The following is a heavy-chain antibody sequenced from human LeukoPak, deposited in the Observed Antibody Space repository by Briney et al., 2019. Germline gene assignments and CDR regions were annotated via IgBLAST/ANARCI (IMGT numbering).Heavy chain of an antibody. V-gene: IGHV4-59*01. CDR3: ARADDYYYDSSGYPNAFDF. CDR1: GGSISSYY. Sequence: PSETLSRTCTVSGGSISSYYWIWIRHPPGKGREGSGYIYYSGSTNYNPSLKSRVTISLDTSKNQFSLKLSSVTAADKAVYYCARADDYYYDSSGYPNAFDFWGQGTMVTVSS. J-gene: IGHJ3*01. D-gene: IGHD3-22*01. CDR2: IYYSGST.